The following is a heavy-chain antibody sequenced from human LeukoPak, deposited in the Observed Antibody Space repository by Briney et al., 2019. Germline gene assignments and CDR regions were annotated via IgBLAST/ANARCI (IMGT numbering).Heavy chain of an antibody. CDR1: GGTFSSYA. D-gene: IGHD3-10*01. V-gene: IGHV1-69*04. J-gene: IGHJ5*02. Sequence: SVKVSCKASGGTFSSYAISWVRQAPGQGLEWMGRIIPILGIANYAQKFQGRVTITADKSTSTAYMELSSLRSEDTAVYYCARVMVRGVSAWFDPWGQGTLVTVSS. CDR3: ARVMVRGVSAWFDP. CDR2: IIPILGIA.